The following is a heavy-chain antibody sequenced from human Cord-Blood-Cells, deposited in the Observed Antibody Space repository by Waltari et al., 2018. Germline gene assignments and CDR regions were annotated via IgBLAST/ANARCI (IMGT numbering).Heavy chain of an antibody. V-gene: IGHV1-8*01. Sequence: QVQLVQSGAEVKKPGASVKVSCKASGYTFTSYDITLVRTAPGQGLEWMGWMNPNSGNTGYAQKFQGRVTMTRNTSISTAYMELSSLRSEDTAVYYCASWGIAAAGTYFLDYWGQGTLVTVSS. D-gene: IGHD6-13*01. CDR2: MNPNSGNT. J-gene: IGHJ4*02. CDR3: ASWGIAAAGTYFLDY. CDR1: GYTFTSYD.